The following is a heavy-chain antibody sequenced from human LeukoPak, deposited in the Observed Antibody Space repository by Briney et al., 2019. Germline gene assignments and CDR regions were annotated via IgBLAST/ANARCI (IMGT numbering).Heavy chain of an antibody. D-gene: IGHD3-22*01. CDR2: IYTSGST. J-gene: IGHJ4*02. CDR3: ARARYDSSGYRFDY. CDR1: GGSISSGSYY. Sequence: SQTLSLTCTVSGGSISSGSYYWSWIRQPAGKGLEWIGRIYTSGSTNYNPSLKSRVTISVDTSKNQFSLKLSSVTAADTAVYYCARARYDSSGYRFDYWGQGTLVTVSS. V-gene: IGHV4-61*02.